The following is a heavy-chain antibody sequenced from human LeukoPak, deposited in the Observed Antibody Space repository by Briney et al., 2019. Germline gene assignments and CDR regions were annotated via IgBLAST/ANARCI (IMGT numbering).Heavy chain of an antibody. CDR1: GGTFSSYA. V-gene: IGHV1-69*13. Sequence: SVKVSCKASGGTFSSYAISWVRQAPGQGLEWMGGIIPIFGTANYAQKFQGRVTITADESTSTAYMELSNLRSEDTAVYYCARYALTTVVHYNYCYGMDVWGQGTTVTVSS. J-gene: IGHJ6*02. D-gene: IGHD4-23*01. CDR3: ARYALTTVVHYNYCYGMDV. CDR2: IIPIFGTA.